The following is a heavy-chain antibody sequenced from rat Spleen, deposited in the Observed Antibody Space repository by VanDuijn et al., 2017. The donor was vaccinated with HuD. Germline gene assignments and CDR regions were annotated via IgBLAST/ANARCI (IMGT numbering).Heavy chain of an antibody. D-gene: IGHD1-1*01. CDR2: ITNTGGST. J-gene: IGHJ4*01. CDR1: GFTFNNYW. Sequence: EVQLVESGGGLVQPGRSLKLSCVASGFTFNNYWMTWIRQAPGKGLEWVASITNTGGSTYYPDSVKGRFTISRDNAKSTLYLQMNSLRSEDTATYYCTRDQSYYSGDVDVMDAWGQGASVTVSS. CDR3: TRDQSYYSGDVDVMDA. V-gene: IGHV5-31*01.